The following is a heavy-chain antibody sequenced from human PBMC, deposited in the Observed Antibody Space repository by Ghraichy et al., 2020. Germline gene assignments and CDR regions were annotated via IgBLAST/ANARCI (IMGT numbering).Heavy chain of an antibody. V-gene: IGHV3-23*01. Sequence: GGSLRLSCAASGFTFSKYAMTWVRQAPGKGLEWVSIIRGNGGSIYYADSVKGRFTISRDNSKNTLYLQMNSLRAEDTAIYYCAKDMLTTSYYYYGLDVWGQGTTVTVSS. CDR3: AKDMLTTSYYYYGLDV. J-gene: IGHJ6*02. D-gene: IGHD3-16*01. CDR2: IRGNGGSI. CDR1: GFTFSKYA.